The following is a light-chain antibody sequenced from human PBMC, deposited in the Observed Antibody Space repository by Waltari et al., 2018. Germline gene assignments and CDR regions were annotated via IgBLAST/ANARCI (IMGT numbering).Light chain of an antibody. J-gene: IGLJ3*02. V-gene: IGLV3-25*03. Sequence: SYELTHPPSVSVSPGQTASITCSGDALPKQYAFWYQQKPGQATVLIIDKDTQRPSGIPERFSGSSSGTTVTMTISGVQAEDEADYYCLSADSSGTSKVFGGGTKLTVL. CDR3: LSADSSGTSKV. CDR2: KDT. CDR1: ALPKQY.